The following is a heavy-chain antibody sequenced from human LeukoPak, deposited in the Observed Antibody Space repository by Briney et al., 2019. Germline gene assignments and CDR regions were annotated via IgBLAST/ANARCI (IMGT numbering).Heavy chain of an antibody. Sequence: ASVKVSCKASGGTFSSYAISWVRQAPGQGLEWMGGIIPIFGTANYAQKFQGRVTITADESTSKAYMELSSLRSEDTAVYYCASSGRRQWLVLPFDYWGQGTLVTVSS. CDR1: GGTFSSYA. CDR3: ASSGRRQWLVLPFDY. J-gene: IGHJ4*02. D-gene: IGHD6-19*01. CDR2: IIPIFGTA. V-gene: IGHV1-69*13.